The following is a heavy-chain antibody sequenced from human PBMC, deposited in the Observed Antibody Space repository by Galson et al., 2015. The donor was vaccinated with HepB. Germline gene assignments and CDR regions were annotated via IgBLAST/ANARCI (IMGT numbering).Heavy chain of an antibody. CDR1: GYSFATYW. CDR3: ARTDSSSWYGYDY. Sequence: QSGAEVKKPGESLKISCKGSGYSFATYWVAWVRQMPGKGLEWMGVIYPGDSETRYSPSFQGQVTISADKSISTAYLQWSSLKASDTAMYYCARTDSSSWYGYDYWGQGTLVTVSS. CDR2: IYPGDSET. V-gene: IGHV5-51*01. J-gene: IGHJ4*02. D-gene: IGHD6-13*01.